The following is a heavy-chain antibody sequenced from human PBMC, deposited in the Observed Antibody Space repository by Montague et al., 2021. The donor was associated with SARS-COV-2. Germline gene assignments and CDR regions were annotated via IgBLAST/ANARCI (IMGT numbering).Heavy chain of an antibody. Sequence: SLRFSCAASGFTFSSYGMHWVRQAPGKGLEWVAVISYDGSNKYYADSVKGRFTISRGNSKNTLYLQMNSLRAEDTAVYYCAKDLSGGYSTPLFDPWGQGTLVTVSS. CDR2: ISYDGSNK. CDR1: GFTFSSYG. D-gene: IGHD6-19*01. V-gene: IGHV3-30*18. J-gene: IGHJ5*02. CDR3: AKDLSGGYSTPLFDP.